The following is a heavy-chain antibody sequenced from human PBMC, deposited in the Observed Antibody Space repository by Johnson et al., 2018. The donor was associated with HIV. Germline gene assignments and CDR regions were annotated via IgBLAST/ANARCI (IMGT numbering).Heavy chain of an antibody. Sequence: VQLVESGGGLVKPGGSLRLSCAASGFTVNSNYINWVRQAPGKGLECVSGIYSGGRTYYADSVKGRFTISRDNSKNTLYLQMNSLRADDTAVYFCARDRRYYDSSGYYHDAFDVWGQGTMVTVSS. J-gene: IGHJ3*01. CDR3: ARDRRYYDSSGYYHDAFDV. CDR1: GFTVNSNY. D-gene: IGHD3-22*01. CDR2: IYSGGRT. V-gene: IGHV3-66*01.